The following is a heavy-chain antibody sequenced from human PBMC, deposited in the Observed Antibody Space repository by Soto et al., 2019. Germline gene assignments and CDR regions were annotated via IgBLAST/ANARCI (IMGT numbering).Heavy chain of an antibody. V-gene: IGHV1-69*12. J-gene: IGHJ5*02. CDR2: IIPIFGTT. Sequence: QVQLVQSGAEVKKPGSSVKVACKASGGTFSSYAISWVRQAPGQGLEWMGGIIPIFGTTKNAQKFQGRVTIPADDSTSTAYMELSSMRSEDTAVYYCAGEGGVPVWFDPWGQGTLVTVSS. CDR3: AGEGGVPVWFDP. D-gene: IGHD2-2*01. CDR1: GGTFSSYA.